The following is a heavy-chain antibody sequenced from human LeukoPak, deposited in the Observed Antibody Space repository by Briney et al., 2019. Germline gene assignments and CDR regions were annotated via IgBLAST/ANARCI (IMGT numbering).Heavy chain of an antibody. Sequence: SETLSLTCTVSGTSVSSYYWSWIRQPAGRGLEWIGRIYTRGSTNYNPSLQSRVSMSVDSSKSQFSLRLTSVTAADTAIYYCARGRYCSATTCSGGDAFDIWGQGTVVTVSS. CDR3: ARGRYCSATTCSGGDAFDI. CDR2: IYTRGST. V-gene: IGHV4-4*07. D-gene: IGHD2-8*02. J-gene: IGHJ3*02. CDR1: GTSVSSYY.